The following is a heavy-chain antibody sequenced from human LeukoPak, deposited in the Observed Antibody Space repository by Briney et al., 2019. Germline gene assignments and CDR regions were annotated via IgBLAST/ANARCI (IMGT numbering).Heavy chain of an antibody. CDR1: GFTFSSYS. D-gene: IGHD6-13*01. J-gene: IGHJ6*03. CDR2: TSSSSSTI. Sequence: PGGSLRLSCAASGFTFSSYSMNWVRQAPGKGLEWVSYTSSSSSTIYYADSVKGRFTISRDNAKNSLYLQMNNLRAEDTAVYYCARDDARSPYYYYYMDVWGKGTTVTVSS. CDR3: ARDDARSPYYYYYMDV. V-gene: IGHV3-48*04.